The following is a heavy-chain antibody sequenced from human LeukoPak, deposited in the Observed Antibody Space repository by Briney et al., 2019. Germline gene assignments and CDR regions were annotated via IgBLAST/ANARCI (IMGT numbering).Heavy chain of an antibody. Sequence: SETLSLTCTVSGGSISSSSYYWGWIRQPPGKGLEWIGSIYYSGSTYYNPSLKSRVTISVDTSKNQFSLKLSSVTAADTAVYYCARVLIAAAGTGKFDYWGQGTLVTVSS. CDR2: IYYSGST. CDR1: GGSISSSSYY. D-gene: IGHD6-13*01. V-gene: IGHV4-39*07. J-gene: IGHJ4*02. CDR3: ARVLIAAAGTGKFDY.